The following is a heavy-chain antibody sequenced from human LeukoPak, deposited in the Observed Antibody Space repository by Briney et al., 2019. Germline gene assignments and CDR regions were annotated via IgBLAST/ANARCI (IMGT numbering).Heavy chain of an antibody. CDR3: ARELRYFDWLFQGDAFDI. V-gene: IGHV4-30-4*08. J-gene: IGHJ3*02. CDR1: GGSFSGYY. CDR2: IYYSGST. Sequence: KPSETLSLTCAVYGGSFSGYYWSWIRQPPGKGLEWIGYIYYSGSTYYNPSLKSRVTISVDTSKNQFSLKLSSVTAADTAVYYCARELRYFDWLFQGDAFDIWGQGTMVTVSS. D-gene: IGHD3-9*01.